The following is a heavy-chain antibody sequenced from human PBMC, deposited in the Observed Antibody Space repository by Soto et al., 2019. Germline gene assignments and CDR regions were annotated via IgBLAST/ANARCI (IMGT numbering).Heavy chain of an antibody. D-gene: IGHD3-22*01. J-gene: IGHJ4*02. V-gene: IGHV1-3*01. CDR3: ARDFLSRVTYYYDSSGPGLDY. CDR2: INAGNGNT. Sequence: GASVKVSCKASGYTFTSYAMHWVRQAPGQRLEWMGWINAGNGNTKYSQKFQGRVAITRDTSASTAYMELSSLRSEDTAVYYCARDFLSRVTYYYDSSGPGLDYWGQGTLVTVS. CDR1: GYTFTSYA.